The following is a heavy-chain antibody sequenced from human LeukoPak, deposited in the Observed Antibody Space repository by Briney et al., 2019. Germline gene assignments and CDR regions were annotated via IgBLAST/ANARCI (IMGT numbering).Heavy chain of an antibody. V-gene: IGHV4-31*03. CDR2: IYYSGNT. CDR3: ARRGSGSGYNGVSGFDY. Sequence: SETLSLTCTVSGGSISGGGGYYWSWIRQRPGKGLEWIGYIYYSGNTYYSPSLRSRVTISVDTSKNQFSLKLNSVTAADTAVYYCARRGSGSGYNGVSGFDYWGQGTQVTVSS. D-gene: IGHD3-22*01. J-gene: IGHJ4*02. CDR1: GGSISGGGGYY.